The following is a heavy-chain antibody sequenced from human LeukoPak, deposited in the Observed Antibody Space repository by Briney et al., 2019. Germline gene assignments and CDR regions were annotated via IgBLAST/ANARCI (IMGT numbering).Heavy chain of an antibody. CDR1: GGSISSSNW. D-gene: IGHD2-2*01. J-gene: IGHJ5*02. CDR2: IYHSGST. Sequence: SETLSLTCAVSGGSISSSNWWSWVRQPPGKGLEWIGEIYHSGSTNYNPSLKSRVTISVDKSKNQFSLKLSSVTAADTAVYYCARDRLEDCSSTSCYHIWFDPWGQGTLVTVSS. CDR3: ARDRLEDCSSTSCYHIWFDP. V-gene: IGHV4-4*02.